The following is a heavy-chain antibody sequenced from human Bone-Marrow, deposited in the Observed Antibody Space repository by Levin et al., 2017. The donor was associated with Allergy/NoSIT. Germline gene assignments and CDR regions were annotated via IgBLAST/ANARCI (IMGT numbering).Heavy chain of an antibody. Sequence: GGSLRLSCAGSGFNFSDHYMSWIRQSPGKGLEWVSSISSAAYIINYADSVKGRFTISKDNPTNSLYLQMFSLRAEDTALYYCARDRMLRGGTYGFDIWGHGTMVTVSS. D-gene: IGHD3-10*01. CDR2: ISSAAYII. V-gene: IGHV3-11*01. CDR3: ARDRMLRGGTYGFDI. CDR1: GFNFSDHY. J-gene: IGHJ3*02.